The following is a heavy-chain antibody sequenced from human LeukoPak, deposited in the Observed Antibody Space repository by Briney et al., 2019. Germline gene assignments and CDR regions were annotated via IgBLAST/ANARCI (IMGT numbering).Heavy chain of an antibody. CDR1: GDSIRSYY. V-gene: IGHV4-4*07. D-gene: IGHD5-12*01. J-gene: IGHJ4*02. Sequence: SGTLSLTCAVSGDSIRSYYWSWIRQPAGKTLEWIGRIYTSGTTSYNPSLKSRVTMSVDTPNNHFSLRLSSVTAADTAVYYCARDRDSGHDYWGQGTLVTVSS. CDR2: IYTSGTT. CDR3: ARDRDSGHDY.